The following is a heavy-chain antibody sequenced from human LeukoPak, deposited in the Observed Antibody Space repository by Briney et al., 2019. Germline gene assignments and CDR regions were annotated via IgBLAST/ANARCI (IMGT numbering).Heavy chain of an antibody. CDR1: GFTFSSYS. CDR3: ARVSGDWFDP. CDR2: ISSSSSTI. D-gene: IGHD2-15*01. V-gene: IGHV3-48*01. Sequence: VGSLRLSCAASGFTFSSYSMNWVRQAPGKGLEWVSYISSSSSTIYYADSVKGRFTISRDNANNSLYLQMNSLRAEDTAVYYCARVSGDWFDPWGQGTLVTVSS. J-gene: IGHJ5*02.